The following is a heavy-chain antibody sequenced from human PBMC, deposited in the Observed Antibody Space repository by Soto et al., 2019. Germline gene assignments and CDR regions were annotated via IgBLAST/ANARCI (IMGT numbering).Heavy chain of an antibody. J-gene: IGHJ4*02. V-gene: IGHV5-51*01. CDR1: GYSSTSYW. CDR2: IYPGDSDT. D-gene: IGHD5-18*01. Sequence: GESLKISCKGSGYSSTSYWIGWVRQMPGKGLEWMGIIYPGDSDTRYSPSFQGQVTISADKSISTAYLQWSSLKASDTAMYYCARLHRQYSYGSKLFDYWGQGTLVTVSS. CDR3: ARLHRQYSYGSKLFDY.